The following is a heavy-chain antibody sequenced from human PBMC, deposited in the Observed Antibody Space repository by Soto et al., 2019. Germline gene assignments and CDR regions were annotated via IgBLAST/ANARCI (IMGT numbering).Heavy chain of an antibody. J-gene: IGHJ4*02. Sequence: GGSLRLSCATSGFTFSNYPMNWVRQAPGKGLEWVSGISAGGDSTYYADSVKGRFTIFRDNSKNSVYLQMNSLRAEDTAVYYCARRVWGQGTLVTFS. V-gene: IGHV3-23*01. CDR1: GFTFSNYP. CDR2: ISAGGDST. CDR3: ARRV.